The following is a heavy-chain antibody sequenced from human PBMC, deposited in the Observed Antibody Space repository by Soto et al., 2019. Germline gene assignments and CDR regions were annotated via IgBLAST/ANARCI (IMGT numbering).Heavy chain of an antibody. CDR2: IYHSGST. CDR3: ARDKCIAAARTVDY. CDR1: GYSISSGYY. J-gene: IGHJ4*02. Sequence: PSETLSLTCAVSGYSISSGYYWGWIRQPPGKGLEWIGSIYHSGSTYNNPSLKSRVTISVDTSKNQFSLKLSSVTAADTAVYYCARDKCIAAARTVDYWGQGTLVTVSS. V-gene: IGHV4-38-2*02. D-gene: IGHD6-13*01.